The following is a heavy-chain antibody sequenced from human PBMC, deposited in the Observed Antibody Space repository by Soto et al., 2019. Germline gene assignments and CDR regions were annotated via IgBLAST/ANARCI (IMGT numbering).Heavy chain of an antibody. V-gene: IGHV4-34*01. J-gene: IGHJ6*02. CDR3: ASNGYSYGVYGMDV. CDR1: GGSFSGYY. CDR2: INHSGST. D-gene: IGHD5-18*01. Sequence: QVQLQQWGAGLLKPSETLSLTCAVYGGSFSGYYWSWIRQPPGKGLEWIGEINHSGSTNYNPSLKSRVTISVDTSKNQFSLKLSSVTAADTAVYYCASNGYSYGVYGMDVWGQGTTVTDSS.